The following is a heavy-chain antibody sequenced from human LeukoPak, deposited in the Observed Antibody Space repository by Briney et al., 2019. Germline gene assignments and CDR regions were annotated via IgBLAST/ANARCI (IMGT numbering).Heavy chain of an antibody. D-gene: IGHD6-19*01. V-gene: IGHV4-34*01. CDR3: ARQWLVSPLFDY. CDR1: GGSLSGYY. CDR2: INHSGST. J-gene: IGHJ4*02. Sequence: SETLSLTCAVYGGSLSGYYWSWIRQPPGKGLEWIGEINHSGSTNYNPSLKSRVTILVDTSKNQLSLKLSSMTAADTAVYYCARQWLVSPLFDYWGQGTLVTVSS.